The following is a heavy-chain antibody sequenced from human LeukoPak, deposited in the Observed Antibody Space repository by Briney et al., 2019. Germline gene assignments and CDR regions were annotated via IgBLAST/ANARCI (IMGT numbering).Heavy chain of an antibody. CDR1: GYTLTGYY. D-gene: IGHD3-10*01. CDR2: INPNSGGT. CDR3: ARDVSGYYGSGSYFPLYYFDY. V-gene: IGHV1-2*02. J-gene: IGHJ4*02. Sequence: ASVKVSCKASGYTLTGYYMHWVRQAPGQGLEWMGWINPNSGGTNYAQKFQGRVTMTRDTSISTAYMELSRLRSDDTAVYYCARDVSGYYGSGSYFPLYYFDYWGQGTLVTVSS.